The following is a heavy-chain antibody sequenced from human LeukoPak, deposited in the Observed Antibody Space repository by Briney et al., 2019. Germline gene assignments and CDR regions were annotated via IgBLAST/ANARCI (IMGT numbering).Heavy chain of an antibody. Sequence: SQTLSLTCAISGDSVSSNSAAWNWIRQSPSRGLEWLGRTYYRSKWYYDYAVAVKSRISINPDISKNQFSLKLSSVTPEDTAVYYCARDPVGGSTIFDYWGQGTLVTVSS. V-gene: IGHV6-1*01. D-gene: IGHD1-26*01. J-gene: IGHJ4*02. CDR2: TYYRSKWYY. CDR3: ARDPVGGSTIFDY. CDR1: GDSVSSNSAA.